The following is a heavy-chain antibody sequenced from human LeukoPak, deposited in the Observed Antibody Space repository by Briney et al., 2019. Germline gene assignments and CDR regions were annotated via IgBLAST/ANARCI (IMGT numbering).Heavy chain of an antibody. Sequence: SETLSLTCAVYGGSFSGYYWSWIRQPPGKGLEWIGEINHSGSTNYNPSLKSRVTISVDTSKNQFSLKLSSVTAADTAVYYCVSGPGDYFDYWGQGTLVSVSS. J-gene: IGHJ4*02. D-gene: IGHD2-8*02. CDR1: GGSFSGYY. V-gene: IGHV4-34*01. CDR3: VSGPGDYFDY. CDR2: INHSGST.